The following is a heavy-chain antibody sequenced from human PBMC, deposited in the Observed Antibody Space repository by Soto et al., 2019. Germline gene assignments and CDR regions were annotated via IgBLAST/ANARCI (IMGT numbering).Heavy chain of an antibody. D-gene: IGHD2-2*01. Sequence: PGASLKISCKGSGYSFSSYWIGWVRQMPGKGLEWMGIIYPGDSDTRYSPSFQGQVTISADKSISTAYLQWSSLKASDTAMYYCARQDCSSSSCLLDPWGQGTLVTVSS. CDR2: IYPGDSDT. V-gene: IGHV5-51*01. J-gene: IGHJ5*02. CDR3: ARQDCSSSSCLLDP. CDR1: GYSFSSYW.